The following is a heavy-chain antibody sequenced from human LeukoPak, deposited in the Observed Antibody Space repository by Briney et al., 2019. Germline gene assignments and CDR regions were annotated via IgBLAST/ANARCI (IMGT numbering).Heavy chain of an antibody. CDR2: ISSSSYI. Sequence: GGSLRLSCAASGFTFSSYSMNWVRQAPGKGLEWVSSISSSSYIYYADSVKGRFTISRDNAKNSLYLQMNSLRAEDTAVYYCARDPDYYYMDVWGKGTTVTVSS. CDR1: GFTFSSYS. J-gene: IGHJ6*03. V-gene: IGHV3-21*01. CDR3: ARDPDYYYMDV.